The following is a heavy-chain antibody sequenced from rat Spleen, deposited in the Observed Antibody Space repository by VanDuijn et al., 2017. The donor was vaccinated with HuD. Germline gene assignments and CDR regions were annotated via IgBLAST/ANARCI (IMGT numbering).Heavy chain of an antibody. Sequence: EVQLVESGGGLVQPGRSLKLSCAAPGFTFSDYYLAWVRQAPKKGLEWVASISYEGSGTYYGDSVKGRFTISRDNAQSTLYLQMNSLRSEDTAIYYCVRRDGYYDYWGQGVMVTVSS. V-gene: IGHV5-22*01. CDR1: GFTFSDYY. CDR2: ISYEGSGT. D-gene: IGHD1-12*03. J-gene: IGHJ2*01. CDR3: VRRDGYYDY.